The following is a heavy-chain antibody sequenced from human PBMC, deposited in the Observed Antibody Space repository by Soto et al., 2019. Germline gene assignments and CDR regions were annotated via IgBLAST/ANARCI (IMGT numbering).Heavy chain of an antibody. Sequence: QITLKESGPTLVKPTQTLTLTCTFSGFSLSTSGVGVGWIRQPPGKALEWLALIYWDDDKRYSPSLTSRLTITKDPSKHQVVLTMTNMDPVDTATYYCAHSDRSGRGVYFAYWGQGTLVTVSS. V-gene: IGHV2-5*02. J-gene: IGHJ4*02. CDR3: AHSDRSGRGVYFAY. D-gene: IGHD6-19*01. CDR1: GFSLSTSGVG. CDR2: IYWDDDK.